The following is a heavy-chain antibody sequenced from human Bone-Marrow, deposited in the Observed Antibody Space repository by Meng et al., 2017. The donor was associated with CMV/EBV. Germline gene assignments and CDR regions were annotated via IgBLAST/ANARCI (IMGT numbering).Heavy chain of an antibody. CDR1: GYTFTGYY. Sequence: ASVKVSCKASGYTFTGYYMHWVRQAPGQGLEWMGWINPNSGGTNYAQKFQGRVTMTRDTSISTAYMELSRLRSDDTAVYYCARTKREYQLLLGYYYYGMEVWGQGTTVTVSS. CDR3: ARTKREYQLLLGYYYYGMEV. V-gene: IGHV1-2*02. D-gene: IGHD2-2*01. CDR2: INPNSGGT. J-gene: IGHJ6*02.